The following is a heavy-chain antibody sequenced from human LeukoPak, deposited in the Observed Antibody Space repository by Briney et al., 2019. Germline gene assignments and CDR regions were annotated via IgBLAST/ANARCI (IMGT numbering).Heavy chain of an antibody. CDR2: IYYSGNT. J-gene: IGHJ5*02. CDR1: GGSISSYY. CDR3: ARHSGIAMAATDH. V-gene: IGHV4-39*01. Sequence: SETLSLTCTVSGGSISSYYWGWIRQPPGKGLEWIGSIYYSGNTYYNPSLKSRVTMSADTSKNQFSLKLSSVTAADTAVFYCARHSGIAMAATDHWGQGTLVTVSS. D-gene: IGHD6-19*01.